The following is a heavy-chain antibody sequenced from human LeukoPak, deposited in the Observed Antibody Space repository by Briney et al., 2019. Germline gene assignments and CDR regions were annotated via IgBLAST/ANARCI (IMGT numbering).Heavy chain of an antibody. D-gene: IGHD6-13*01. CDR3: AKTGSSSWGFFDY. J-gene: IGHJ4*02. CDR1: GFTFRTYG. CDR2: IRNDGTIK. Sequence: GGSLRLSCAASGFTFRTYGMHWVRQAPGKGLEWVAFIRNDGTIKYYADSVKGCFTISRDNSKNTLYLQMNSLRADDTAVYFCAKTGSSSWGFFDYWGQGTLVTVSS. V-gene: IGHV3-30*02.